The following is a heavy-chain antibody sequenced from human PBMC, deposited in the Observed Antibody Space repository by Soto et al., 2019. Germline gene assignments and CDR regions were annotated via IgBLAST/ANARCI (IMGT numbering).Heavy chain of an antibody. Sequence: EVQLLESGGGLVQPGGSLRLSCAASGFTFTSYAMTWVRQAPGKGLEWVSGINGGGGDTYYADSVKGRFTISRDNSKNTLYLQMNTLRGEDTAIYYCAKGLAVTTGFDPWGQGTLGTGSS. CDR1: GFTFTSYA. CDR2: INGGGGDT. J-gene: IGHJ5*02. V-gene: IGHV3-23*01. CDR3: AKGLAVTTGFDP. D-gene: IGHD4-17*01.